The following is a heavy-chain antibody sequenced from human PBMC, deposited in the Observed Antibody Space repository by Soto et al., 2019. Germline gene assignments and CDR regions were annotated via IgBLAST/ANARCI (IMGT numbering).Heavy chain of an antibody. J-gene: IGHJ5*02. D-gene: IGHD6-19*01. V-gene: IGHV1-8*01. Sequence: QVQLVQSGAEVKKPGASVKVSCKASGYTFTSYDIIWVRQATGQGLEWMGWMNPSTGNTDSAEKFQRRLTMTRNTSISTVYMELSSLSFEDTAVYYCARGRIIVAGGFDPWGQGTLVTVSS. CDR1: GYTFTSYD. CDR2: MNPSTGNT. CDR3: ARGRIIVAGGFDP.